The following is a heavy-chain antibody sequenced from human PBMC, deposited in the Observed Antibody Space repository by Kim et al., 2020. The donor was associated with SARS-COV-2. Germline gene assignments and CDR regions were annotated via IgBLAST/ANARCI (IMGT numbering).Heavy chain of an antibody. CDR3: AKGRYSSSWYYFDY. CDR2: ISSDGTTI. Sequence: GGSLRLSCAASGFTFSTYGMHWVRQAPGKGLEWVAVISSDGTTIDYVDSVKGRFTISRDNSKNSLYLQMTSLRADDTAVYYCAKGRYSSSWYYFDYWGQGTLVTVSS. CDR1: GFTFSTYG. D-gene: IGHD6-13*01. V-gene: IGHV3-30*18. J-gene: IGHJ4*02.